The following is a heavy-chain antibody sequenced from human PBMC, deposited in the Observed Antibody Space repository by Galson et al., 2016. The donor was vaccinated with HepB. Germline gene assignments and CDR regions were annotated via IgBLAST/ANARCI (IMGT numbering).Heavy chain of an antibody. CDR2: ISAYNGDT. CDR3: ARGYYASERSDFDY. J-gene: IGHJ4*02. D-gene: IGHD3-10*01. CDR1: GYTFTNYG. Sequence: SVKVSCKASGYTFTNYGISWVRQAPGQGLEWMGWISAYNGDTSYAQKLQGRVTMTTDTSTSTAYMELKSLRTVDTAVYYCARGYYASERSDFDYWGQGTLVTVSS. V-gene: IGHV1-18*01.